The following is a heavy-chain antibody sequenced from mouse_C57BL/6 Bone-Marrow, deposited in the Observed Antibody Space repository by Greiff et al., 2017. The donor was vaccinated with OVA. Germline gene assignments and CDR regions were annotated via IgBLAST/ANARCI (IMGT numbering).Heavy chain of an antibody. CDR3: ARGGYYYGSSYGY. D-gene: IGHD1-1*01. V-gene: IGHV1-55*01. CDR1: GYTFTSYW. CDR2: IYPGSGCT. Sequence: VKPGASVKMSCKASGYTFTSYWITWVKQRPGQGLEWIGDIYPGSGCTNYNEKFKSKATLTVDTSSSTAYMQISSLTSEDSAVYYCARGGYYYGSSYGYWGQGTTLTVSS. J-gene: IGHJ2*01.